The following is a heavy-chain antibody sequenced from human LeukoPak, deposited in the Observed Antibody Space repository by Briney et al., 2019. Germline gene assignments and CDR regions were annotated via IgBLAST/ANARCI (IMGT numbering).Heavy chain of an antibody. CDR1: GFTFSRYW. CDR3: ARYYGSTDGTYYYDF. V-gene: IGHV3-7*02. D-gene: IGHD3-10*01. J-gene: IGHJ4*02. CDR2: IRQDGGDE. Sequence: PGGSLRLSCAASGFTFSRYWMSWVRQAPGKGLEWVANIRQDGGDEYYVDSVKGRFTVSRDNAENSLYLQMNSLRAEDTAVYYCARYYGSTDGTYYYDFWGQGALVTVSP.